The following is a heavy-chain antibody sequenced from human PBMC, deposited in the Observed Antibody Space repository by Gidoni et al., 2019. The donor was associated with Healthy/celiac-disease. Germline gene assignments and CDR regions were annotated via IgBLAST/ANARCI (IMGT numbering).Heavy chain of an antibody. D-gene: IGHD2-8*01. CDR2: ISGSGGST. CDR3: AKDGQDIVLMVYATLYYFDY. J-gene: IGHJ4*02. V-gene: IGHV3-23*01. CDR1: GFTFSSYD. Sequence: EVQLLESGGGLVQPGGSLRLSCAASGFTFSSYDMSWVRQAPGKGLEWVSAISGSGGSTYYADSVKGRFTISRDNSKNTLYLQMNSLRAEDTAVYYCAKDGQDIVLMVYATLYYFDYWGQGTLVTVSS.